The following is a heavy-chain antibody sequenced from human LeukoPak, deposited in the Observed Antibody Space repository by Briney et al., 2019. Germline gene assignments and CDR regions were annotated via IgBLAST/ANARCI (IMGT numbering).Heavy chain of an antibody. CDR3: ARDPRWLTPDCTSTSCYENYFDP. CDR2: VYHSGSA. J-gene: IGHJ5*02. V-gene: IGHV4-38-2*02. CDR1: GYSISSGYQ. D-gene: IGHD2-2*01. Sequence: SETLSLTCGVSGYSISSGYQWAWIRQSPGKGLEWIGSVYHSGSAHYNPSLKSRVTISVETSKNQFSLNMYSVTAADTAVYYCARDPRWLTPDCTSTSCYENYFDPWGQGTLVTVSS.